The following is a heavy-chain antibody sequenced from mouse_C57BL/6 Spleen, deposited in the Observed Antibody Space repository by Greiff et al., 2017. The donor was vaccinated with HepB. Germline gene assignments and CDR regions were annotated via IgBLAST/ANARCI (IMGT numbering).Heavy chain of an antibody. CDR1: GYTFTSYW. Sequence: QVQLQQPGAELVKPGASVKMSCKASGYTFTSYWITWVKQRPGQGLEWIGDIYPGSGSTNYNEKFKSKATLTVDTSSSTAYMQLSSLTSEDSAVYYCARFPYYGSSSYWYFDVWGTGTTVTVSS. J-gene: IGHJ1*03. CDR3: ARFPYYGSSSYWYFDV. CDR2: IYPGSGST. V-gene: IGHV1-55*01. D-gene: IGHD1-1*01.